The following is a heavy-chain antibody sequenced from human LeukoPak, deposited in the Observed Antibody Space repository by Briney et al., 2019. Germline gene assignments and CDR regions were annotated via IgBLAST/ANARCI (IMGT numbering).Heavy chain of an antibody. D-gene: IGHD6-13*01. CDR3: ARGYSSSPTNWFDP. CDR1: GFTVSSNY. V-gene: IGHV3-53*01. Sequence: GRSLRLSCAASGFTVSSNYMSWVRQAPGKGLEWVSVIYSGGSTYYADSVKGRFTISRDNSKNTLYLQMNSLRAEDTAVYYCARGYSSSPTNWFDPWGQGTLVTVSS. J-gene: IGHJ5*02. CDR2: IYSGGST.